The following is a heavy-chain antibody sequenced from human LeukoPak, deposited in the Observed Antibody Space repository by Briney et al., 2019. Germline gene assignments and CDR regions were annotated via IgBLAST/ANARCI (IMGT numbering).Heavy chain of an antibody. CDR3: ASIVFTYYDILTGYTSGMDV. V-gene: IGHV4-34*01. J-gene: IGHJ6*02. CDR2: INHSGST. D-gene: IGHD3-9*01. Sequence: PSETLSLTCAVYGGSFSGYYWSWIRQPPGKGLEWIGEINHSGSTNYNPSLKSRVTISVDTSKNQFSLKLSSVTAADTAVYYCASIVFTYYDILTGYTSGMDVWGQGTTVTVSS. CDR1: GGSFSGYY.